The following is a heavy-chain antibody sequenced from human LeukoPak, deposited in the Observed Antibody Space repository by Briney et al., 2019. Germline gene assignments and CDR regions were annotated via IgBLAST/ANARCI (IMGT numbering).Heavy chain of an antibody. CDR3: AREDYYGSGSPWYFDL. CDR2: ISSSSSSR. CDR1: GFTFSSYS. V-gene: IGHV3-21*01. Sequence: TGGSLRLSCAASGFTFSSYSMQWVRQTPGKGLEWVSSISSSSSSRYYGDSVKGRFTISRDNAKNSLYLQMNSLRAEDTAVYYCAREDYYGSGSPWYFDLWGRGTLVTVSS. J-gene: IGHJ2*01. D-gene: IGHD3-10*01.